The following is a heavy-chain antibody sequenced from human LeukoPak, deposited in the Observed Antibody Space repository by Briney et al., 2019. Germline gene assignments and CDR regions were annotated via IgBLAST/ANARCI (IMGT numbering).Heavy chain of an antibody. CDR1: GFTFSSYW. CDR3: AREDYNTGGYYFDY. Sequence: PGGSLRLSCAASGFTFSSYWMHWVRQAPGKGLVWVSRIKTDGSSTSYADSVKGRFTISRDNAKTSLYLQMNSLRAEDTAVYYCAREDYNTGGYYFDYWGQGTLVTVSS. CDR2: IKTDGSST. D-gene: IGHD3-22*01. V-gene: IGHV3-74*01. J-gene: IGHJ4*02.